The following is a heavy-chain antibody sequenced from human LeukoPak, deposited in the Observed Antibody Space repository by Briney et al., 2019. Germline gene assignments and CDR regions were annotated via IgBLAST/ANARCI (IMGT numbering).Heavy chain of an antibody. V-gene: IGHV4-38-2*01. D-gene: IGHD3-22*01. Sequence: PSETLSLTCAVSGYSITSTYWWGWIRPTPGRGLEWIGSLHHSGSTSYSPSLKSRVTISVDTSKNQFSLRLSSVTAADTAVYYCARVGGDDSTGHYSVDYWGQGTLVTVSS. J-gene: IGHJ4*02. CDR2: LHHSGST. CDR3: ARVGGDDSTGHYSVDY. CDR1: GYSITSTYW.